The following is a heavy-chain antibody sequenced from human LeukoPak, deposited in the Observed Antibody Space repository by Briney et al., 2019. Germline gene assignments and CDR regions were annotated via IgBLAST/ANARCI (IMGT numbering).Heavy chain of an antibody. CDR2: ISYDGSNK. D-gene: IGHD5-12*01. J-gene: IGHJ6*04. CDR3: ARIHSGYEPPKEYYGMDV. V-gene: IGHV3-30*03. Sequence: QPGGSLRLSCVASGFSFSDFGMHWVRQAPGKGLEWVAVISYDGSNKYYADSVKGRFTISRDNSKNTLYMQVNSLKSVDTAVYYCARIHSGYEPPKEYYGMDVWGKGTTVTVSS. CDR1: GFSFSDFG.